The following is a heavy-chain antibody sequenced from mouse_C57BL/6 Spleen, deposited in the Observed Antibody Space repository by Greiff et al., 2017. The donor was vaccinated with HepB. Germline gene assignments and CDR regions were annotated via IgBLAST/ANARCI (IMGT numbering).Heavy chain of an antibody. CDR3: AGTRDYAMDY. V-gene: IGHV1-66*01. Sequence: VQLQQSGPELVKPGASVKISCKASGYSFTSYYIHWVKQRPGQGLEWIGWIYPGSGNTKYNEKFKGKATLTADTSSSTAYMQLSSLTSEDSAVYYWAGTRDYAMDYWGQGTSVTVSS. CDR1: GYSFTSYY. D-gene: IGHD3-1*01. J-gene: IGHJ4*01. CDR2: IYPGSGNT.